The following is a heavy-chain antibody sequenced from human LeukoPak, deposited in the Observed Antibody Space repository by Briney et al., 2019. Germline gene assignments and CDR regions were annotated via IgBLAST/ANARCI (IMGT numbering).Heavy chain of an antibody. J-gene: IGHJ4*02. Sequence: GGSLRLSCAASGFTFSSYGLNWVRQAPGKGLEWVSTISSGGHIYYEDSVKGRFTISRDSAKNPLYLQMNSLRAEDTAVYYCARDQDGGKYYYESSGYSHWGQGILVTVSS. CDR3: ARDQDGGKYYYESSGYSH. CDR1: GFTFSSYG. CDR2: ISSGGHI. D-gene: IGHD3-22*01. V-gene: IGHV3-21*01.